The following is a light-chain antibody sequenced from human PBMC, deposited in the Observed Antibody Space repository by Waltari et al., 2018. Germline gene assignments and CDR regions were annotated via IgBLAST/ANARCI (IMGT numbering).Light chain of an antibody. J-gene: IGLJ3*02. CDR1: SSDFGNYNR. CDR2: DVT. CDR3: SSPTTSITWV. Sequence: QSALTQPPSVSGSPGQSVTISCTATSSDFGNYNRVSWYQQSPGTAPKLMIYDVTNRPSGVPHRFPGSKSGNTASLTISGLQAEDEADYYCSSPTTSITWVFGGGTKLTVL. V-gene: IGLV2-18*02.